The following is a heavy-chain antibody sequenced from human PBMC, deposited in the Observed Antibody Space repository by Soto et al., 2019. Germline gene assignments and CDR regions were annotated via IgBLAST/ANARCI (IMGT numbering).Heavy chain of an antibody. Sequence: QVQLVESGGGVVQPGRSLRLSCAASGFTFSSYGMHWVRQAPGKGLEWVAVIWYDGSNKYYADSVKGRFTISRDNSKNTLYLQRNSLRAEDTAVYYCARGPTGFDFWSGYYSYWGQGTLVTVSS. V-gene: IGHV3-33*01. CDR1: GFTFSSYG. CDR2: IWYDGSNK. CDR3: ARGPTGFDFWSGYYSY. D-gene: IGHD3-3*01. J-gene: IGHJ4*02.